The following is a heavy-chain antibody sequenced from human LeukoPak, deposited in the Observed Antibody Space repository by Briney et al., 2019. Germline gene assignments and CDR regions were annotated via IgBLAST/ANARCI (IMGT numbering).Heavy chain of an antibody. CDR3: ARARGGWYNVDYFDY. V-gene: IGHV3-53*01. Sequence: GGSLRLSCAASGFTVSTNYMSWVRQAPGKGLEWVSVIYSGGSTYYADSVKGRFTISRDNSKNTLYLQMNSLRAEDTAVYYCARARGGWYNVDYFDYWGQGTLVTVSS. CDR2: IYSGGST. J-gene: IGHJ4*02. CDR1: GFTVSTNY. D-gene: IGHD6-19*01.